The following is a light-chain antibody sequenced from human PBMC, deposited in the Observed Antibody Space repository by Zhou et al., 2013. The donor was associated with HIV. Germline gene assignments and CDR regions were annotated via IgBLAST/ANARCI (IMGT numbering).Light chain of an antibody. CDR1: HTISANY. V-gene: IGKV3D-20*02. CDR3: QQRSAWFS. J-gene: IGKJ4*01. CDR2: GAS. Sequence: EIVLTQSPGTLSLSPGEGATLSCRASHTISANYLAWYQQKPGQAPRLLVYGASTRATGIPDRFTGSGSGTDFTLTFTTLGPEDFAVYYCQQRSAWFSFGGGTKVEIK.